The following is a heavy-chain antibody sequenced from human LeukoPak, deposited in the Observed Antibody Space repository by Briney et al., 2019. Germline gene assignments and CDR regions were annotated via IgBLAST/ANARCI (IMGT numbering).Heavy chain of an antibody. J-gene: IGHJ4*02. Sequence: PSETLSLTCAVYGGSFSGYYWSWIRQPPGKGLEWIGEINHSGSTNYNPSLKSRVTISVDTSKNQFSLKLSSVTAADTAVYYCARGRSGSFQFDYWGQGTLVTVSS. D-gene: IGHD1-26*01. CDR2: INHSGST. V-gene: IGHV4-34*01. CDR1: GGSFSGYY. CDR3: ARGRSGSFQFDY.